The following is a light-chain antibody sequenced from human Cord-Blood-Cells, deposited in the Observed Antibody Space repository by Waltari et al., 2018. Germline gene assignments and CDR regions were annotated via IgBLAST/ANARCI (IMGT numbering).Light chain of an antibody. CDR1: SSNIGAGYD. CDR2: GNS. CDR3: QSYDSSLSVNYV. Sequence: QSVLTQPPSVSGAPGQRVPISCTGCSSNIGAGYDVHWYQQLPGTAPKLLIYGNSNRPSGVPDRFSGSKSGTSASLAITGLQAEDEADYYCQSYDSSLSVNYVFGTGTKVTVL. V-gene: IGLV1-40*01. J-gene: IGLJ1*01.